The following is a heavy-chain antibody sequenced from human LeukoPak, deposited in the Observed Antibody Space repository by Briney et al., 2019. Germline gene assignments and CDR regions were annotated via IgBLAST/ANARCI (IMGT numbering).Heavy chain of an antibody. J-gene: IGHJ4*02. D-gene: IGHD1-7*01. Sequence: QSGGSLRLSCAASGFAFSSCDMSWVRQSPGKGLEWVSAISGSGGSTYYADSVKGRFTISTDNSKNTLYLQMDSLRAEDTAVYYCAKAETTSGYFWGQGTLVTVSS. V-gene: IGHV3-23*01. CDR1: GFAFSSCD. CDR3: AKAETTSGYF. CDR2: ISGSGGST.